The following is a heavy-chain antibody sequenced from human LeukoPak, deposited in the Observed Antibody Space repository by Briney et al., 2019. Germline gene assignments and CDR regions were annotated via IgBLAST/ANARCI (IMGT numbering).Heavy chain of an antibody. D-gene: IGHD2-2*01. V-gene: IGHV1-18*01. J-gene: IGHJ5*02. CDR1: GYTFTSYG. Sequence: ASVKVSCKASGYTFTSYGISWVRQAPGQGLEWMGWIGPYNINTHYAQKVQGRVTMTTDTSTSTAYMELRSLRSDDTAVYYCARTRDCSKTNCYVMDPWGQGTLVTVSS. CDR2: IGPYNINT. CDR3: ARTRDCSKTNCYVMDP.